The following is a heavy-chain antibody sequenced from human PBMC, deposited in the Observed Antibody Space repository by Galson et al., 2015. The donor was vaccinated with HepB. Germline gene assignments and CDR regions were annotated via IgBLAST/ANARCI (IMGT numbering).Heavy chain of an antibody. Sequence: ETLSLTCSVSGGSISTTYYSWGWIRQPPGQGLEWLGSFSYSGSTYYSPSLQSRLTISVDTSKNQFSLKLTSMTAADTAVYYCARLGTTVAPQGYWGQGTLVTVSS. D-gene: IGHD1-1*01. J-gene: IGHJ4*02. CDR1: GGSISTTYYS. V-gene: IGHV4-39*01. CDR2: FSYSGST. CDR3: ARLGTTVAPQGY.